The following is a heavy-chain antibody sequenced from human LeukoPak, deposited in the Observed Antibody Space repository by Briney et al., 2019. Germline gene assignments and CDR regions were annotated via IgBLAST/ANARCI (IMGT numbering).Heavy chain of an antibody. D-gene: IGHD3-22*01. CDR1: GYSISSGYY. V-gene: IGHV4-38-2*02. CDR3: ARVNYDSSGYYWGFDY. CDR2: IYHSGST. J-gene: IGHJ4*02. Sequence: SETLSLTCTVSGYSISSGYYWGWIRQPPGKGLEWIASIYHSGSTYYNPSLKSRVTISVDTSKNQFSLKLSSVTAADTAVYYCARVNYDSSGYYWGFDYWGQGTLVTVSS.